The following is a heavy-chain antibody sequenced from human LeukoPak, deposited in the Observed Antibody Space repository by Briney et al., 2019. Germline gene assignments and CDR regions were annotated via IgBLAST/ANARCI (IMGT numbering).Heavy chain of an antibody. CDR1: GFTFSSYS. V-gene: IGHV3-21*01. CDR3: ARSGVLEWLLWSYYYYGMDV. J-gene: IGHJ6*02. D-gene: IGHD3-3*01. CDR2: ISSSSSYI. Sequence: GGSLRPSCAASGFTFSSYSMNWVRQAPGKGLEWVSSISSSSSYIYYADSVKGRFTISRDNAKNSLYLQMNSLRAEDTAVYYCARSGVLEWLLWSYYYYGMDVWGQGTTVTVSS.